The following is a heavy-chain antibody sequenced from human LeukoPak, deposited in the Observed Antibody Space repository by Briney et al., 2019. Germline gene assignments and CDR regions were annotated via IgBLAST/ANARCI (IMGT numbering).Heavy chain of an antibody. CDR3: ARDLPEDYYGSGSYWSRHYYYYMDV. CDR1: GGSISSYY. V-gene: IGHV4-4*07. D-gene: IGHD3-10*01. Sequence: PSETLSLTCTVSGGSISSYYWSWIRQPAGKGLEWIGRIYTSGSTNYNPSLKSRVTMSVDTSKNQFSLKLSSVTAADTAVYYCARDLPEDYYGSGSYWSRHYYYYMDVWGKGTTVTVSS. CDR2: IYTSGST. J-gene: IGHJ6*03.